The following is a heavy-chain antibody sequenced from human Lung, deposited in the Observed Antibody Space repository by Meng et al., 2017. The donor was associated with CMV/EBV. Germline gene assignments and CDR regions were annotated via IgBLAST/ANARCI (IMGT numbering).Heavy chain of an antibody. Sequence: AXVXVSXXASGYTFTSYYMHWVRQAPGQGLEWMGIINPSGGSTSYAQKFQGRVTMTRDTSTSTVYMELSSLRSEDTAVYYCARLYCSSTSCYTAGYFQHWGQGTXVTVSS. V-gene: IGHV1-46*01. CDR2: INPSGGST. D-gene: IGHD2-2*02. CDR3: ARLYCSSTSCYTAGYFQH. CDR1: GYTFTSYY. J-gene: IGHJ1*01.